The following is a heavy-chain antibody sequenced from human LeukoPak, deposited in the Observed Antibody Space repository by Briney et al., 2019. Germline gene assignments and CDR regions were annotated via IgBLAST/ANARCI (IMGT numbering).Heavy chain of an antibody. CDR3: IRAPSDNGGYYPEYFRR. V-gene: IGHV3-23*01. CDR1: RLTFSSYA. J-gene: IGHJ1*01. CDR2: ISGSGGMT. Sequence: PGGSLRLSCAASRLTFSSYAMSWLGQAPGKGLEWVSGISGSGGMTLYADSVKGRFTISRDNAKNPVSLQMNSLTAWDMRIRVFIRAPSDNGGYYPEYFRRWGQGTLVTVSP. D-gene: IGHD3-22*01.